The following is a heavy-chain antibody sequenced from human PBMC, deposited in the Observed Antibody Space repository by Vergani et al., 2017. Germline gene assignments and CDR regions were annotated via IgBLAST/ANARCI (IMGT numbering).Heavy chain of an antibody. Sequence: QITLKESGPTLVKPTQTLTLTCTFSGFSLSTSGVGVGWIRQPPGKALEWLALIYWNDDKRYSPSLKSRLTITKDTSKNQVVLTMTNMDPVDTATYYCAHSPVVVAATDRFDPWGQGTLVTVSS. D-gene: IGHD2-15*01. CDR1: GFSLSTSGVG. CDR2: IYWNDDK. CDR3: AHSPVVVAATDRFDP. J-gene: IGHJ5*02. V-gene: IGHV2-5*01.